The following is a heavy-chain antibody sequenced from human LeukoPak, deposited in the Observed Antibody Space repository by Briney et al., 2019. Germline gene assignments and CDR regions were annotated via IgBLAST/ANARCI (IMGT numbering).Heavy chain of an antibody. CDR2: IYHSGST. V-gene: IGHV4-38-2*02. CDR1: GYSIYSGYY. Sequence: PSETLSRTCIVSGYSIYSGYYWGWVRQPPGKGLEWIGSIYHSGSTYYNPSLKSRVTISVDTSKNQFSLKLSSVTAEDMAVYYCARDGGARGYSFIRGQNAFDIWGQGTMVTVSS. J-gene: IGHJ3*02. D-gene: IGHD5-18*01. CDR3: ARDGGARGYSFIRGQNAFDI.